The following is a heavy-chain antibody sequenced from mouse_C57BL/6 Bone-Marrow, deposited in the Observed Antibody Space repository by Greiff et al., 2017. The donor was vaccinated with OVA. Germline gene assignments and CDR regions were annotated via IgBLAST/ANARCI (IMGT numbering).Heavy chain of an antibody. CDR1: GYTFTSYG. Sequence: QVHVKQSGAELARPGASVKLSCKASGYTFTSYGISWVKQRTGQGLEWIGEIYPRSGNTYYNEKFKGKATLTADKSSSTAYMELRSLTSEDSAVYFCALLLLRNFDVWGTGTTVTVSS. CDR3: ALLLLRNFDV. CDR2: IYPRSGNT. D-gene: IGHD1-1*01. J-gene: IGHJ1*03. V-gene: IGHV1-81*01.